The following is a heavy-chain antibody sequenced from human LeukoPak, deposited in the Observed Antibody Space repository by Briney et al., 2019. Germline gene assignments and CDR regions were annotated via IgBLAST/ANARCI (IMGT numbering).Heavy chain of an antibody. CDR3: AAGGGYCSSTSCYKYAFDI. J-gene: IGHJ3*02. D-gene: IGHD2-2*02. Sequence: GGSLRLSCAASAFTFSSYAMSWVCQAPWKRLKWVAAISGSGGSTYEADSVRGRFTISRDNSKYTLYMQMNSLRAEDTAVYYCAAGGGYCSSTSCYKYAFDIWGQGTMVTVSS. CDR1: AFTFSSYA. CDR2: ISGSGGST. V-gene: IGHV3-23*01.